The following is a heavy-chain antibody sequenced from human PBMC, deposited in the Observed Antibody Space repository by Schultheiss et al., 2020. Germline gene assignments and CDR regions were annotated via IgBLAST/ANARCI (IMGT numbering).Heavy chain of an antibody. CDR3: TPLHTLNSADY. D-gene: IGHD3-10*01. CDR1: GFTFSNAW. J-gene: IGHJ4*02. Sequence: GGSLRLSCAASGFTFSNAWMSWVRQAPGKGLEWVGRIKSKTDGGTTDYAAPVKGRFTISRDDSKNTLYLQMNSLKTEDTAVYYCTPLHTLNSADYWGQGTLVTVSS. V-gene: IGHV3-15*01. CDR2: IKSKTDGGTT.